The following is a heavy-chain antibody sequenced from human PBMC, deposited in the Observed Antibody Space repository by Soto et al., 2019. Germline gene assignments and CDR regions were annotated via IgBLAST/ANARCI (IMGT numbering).Heavy chain of an antibody. Sequence: SETLSLTCTVSGGSISSYYWSWIRQPPGKGLEWIGYIYYSGSTNYNPSLKSRVTISVDTSKNQFSLKLSSVTAADTAVYYCARWDYIWGSPQGFDPWGQGTLVTVSS. V-gene: IGHV4-59*08. J-gene: IGHJ5*02. CDR3: ARWDYIWGSPQGFDP. CDR2: IYYSGST. D-gene: IGHD3-16*01. CDR1: GGSISSYY.